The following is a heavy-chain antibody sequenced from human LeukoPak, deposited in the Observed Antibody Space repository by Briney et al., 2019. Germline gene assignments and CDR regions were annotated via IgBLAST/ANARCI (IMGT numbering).Heavy chain of an antibody. D-gene: IGHD6-13*01. CDR3: AREVAEMAAAGTDSAFDI. J-gene: IGHJ3*02. Sequence: ETLSLTCTVSGGSISGYYWSWIRQPPGKRLEWVGYISYSGSTNYNPSLKSRVTISVDTSKNQFSLKLSSVTAADTAVYYCAREVAEMAAAGTDSAFDIWGQGTMVTVSS. CDR1: GGSISGYY. CDR2: ISYSGST. V-gene: IGHV4-59*01.